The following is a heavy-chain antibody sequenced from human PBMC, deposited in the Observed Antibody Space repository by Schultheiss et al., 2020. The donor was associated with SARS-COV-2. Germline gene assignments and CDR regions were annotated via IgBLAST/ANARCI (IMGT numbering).Heavy chain of an antibody. J-gene: IGHJ6*02. D-gene: IGHD3-3*01. V-gene: IGHV4-59*01. CDR2: IYYSGST. Sequence: SETLSLTCAVSGDFFSTYYWSWVRQPPGKGLEWIGYIYYSGSTNYNPSLKSRVTISVDTSKNQFSLKLSSVTAADTAVYYCAAQRAFSGYDFWSGSLYYYYGMDVWGQGTTVTVSS. CDR1: GDFFSTYY. CDR3: AAQRAFSGYDFWSGSLYYYYGMDV.